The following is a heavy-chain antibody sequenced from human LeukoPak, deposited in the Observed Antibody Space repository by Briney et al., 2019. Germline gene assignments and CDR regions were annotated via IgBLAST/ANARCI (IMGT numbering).Heavy chain of an antibody. CDR1: GFTFGSYA. V-gene: IGHV3-23*01. J-gene: IGHJ6*02. Sequence: PGGSLRLSCAASGFTFGSYAMNWVRQTPGKGLEWVSAISGSGGSTYYADSVKGRFTISRDNSKNTLYPQMNSLRAEDTAIYYCARDLRDWKPYYGMDVWGQGTTVTVSS. CDR2: ISGSGGST. CDR3: ARDLRDWKPYYGMDV. D-gene: IGHD1-1*01.